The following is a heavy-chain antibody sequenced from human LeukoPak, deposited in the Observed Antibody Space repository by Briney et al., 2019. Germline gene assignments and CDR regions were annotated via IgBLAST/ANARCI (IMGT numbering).Heavy chain of an antibody. CDR1: GDFISPHR. V-gene: IGHV4-4*07. CDR2: MAQSGNT. CDR3: ARDWEFCGGFSCYPYWYDS. D-gene: IGHD2-21*01. J-gene: IGHJ5*01. Sequence: SETLSLTCTVSGDFISPHRLSWIRQPAGKGLEFVGRMAQSGNTDYNPSLRSRLTMSLDTSKKQFSLKLSSVTAADTAVYYCARDWEFCGGFSCYPYWYDSWGQGILVTVSS.